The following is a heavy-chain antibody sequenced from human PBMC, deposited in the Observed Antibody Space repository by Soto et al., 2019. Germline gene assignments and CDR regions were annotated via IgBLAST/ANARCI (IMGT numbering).Heavy chain of an antibody. V-gene: IGHV4-31*03. CDR1: GGSISSGGYY. CDR3: ASALTTVTLFDP. Sequence: QVQLQESGPGLVKPSQTLSLTCTVSGGSISSGGYYWSWIRQHPGKGLEWIGYIYYSGSTYYNPSRKSGVXTXVXASKNQFSLKLSSVTAADTAVYYCASALTTVTLFDPWGQGTLVTVSS. CDR2: IYYSGST. D-gene: IGHD4-17*01. J-gene: IGHJ5*02.